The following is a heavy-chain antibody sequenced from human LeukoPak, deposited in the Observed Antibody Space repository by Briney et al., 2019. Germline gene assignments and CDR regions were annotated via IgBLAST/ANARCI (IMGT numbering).Heavy chain of an antibody. Sequence: GGSLRLSCAASGFSFSNYGMHWVRQAPGKGLEWVAVISYDEIYTYYGDSVKGRFTISRDNSKNTLYLQMNSLRAEDTAVYYCAKDQGPKRDGYTNFDYWGQGTLVTVSS. CDR3: AKDQGPKRDGYTNFDY. V-gene: IGHV3-30*18. D-gene: IGHD5-24*01. J-gene: IGHJ4*02. CDR1: GFSFSNYG. CDR2: ISYDEIYT.